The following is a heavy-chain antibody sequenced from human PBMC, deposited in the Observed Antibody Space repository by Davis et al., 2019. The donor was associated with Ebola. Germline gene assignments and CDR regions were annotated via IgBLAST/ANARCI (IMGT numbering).Heavy chain of an antibody. J-gene: IGHJ4*02. Sequence: SETLSLTCTVSGGSISSSSYYWGWIRQPPGKGLEWIGSINYSGSTNYNPSLKSRVTISVDTSKNQFSLNLNSVTAADTAVYYCARRPRGMVRGVINTPLDYWGQGTLVTVSS. CDR1: GGSISSSSYY. V-gene: IGHV4-39*01. CDR3: ARRPRGMVRGVINTPLDY. D-gene: IGHD3-10*01. CDR2: INYSGST.